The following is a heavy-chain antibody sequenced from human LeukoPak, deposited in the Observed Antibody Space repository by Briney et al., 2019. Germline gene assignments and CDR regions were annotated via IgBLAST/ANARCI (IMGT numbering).Heavy chain of an antibody. Sequence: PGGSLRLSCAASGFTVRTYYMAWVRQAPGKGLEWVSSISSSSSYIYYADSVKGRFTISRDNAKNSLYLQMNSLRAEDTAVYYCARATTWIQLWLRSRLYFDYWGQGTLVTVSS. V-gene: IGHV3-21*01. CDR3: ARATTWIQLWLRSRLYFDY. J-gene: IGHJ4*02. CDR2: ISSSSSYI. D-gene: IGHD5-18*01. CDR1: GFTVRTYY.